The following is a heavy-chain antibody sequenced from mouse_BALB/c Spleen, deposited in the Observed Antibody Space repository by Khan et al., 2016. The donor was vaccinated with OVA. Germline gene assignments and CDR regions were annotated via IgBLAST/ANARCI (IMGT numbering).Heavy chain of an antibody. CDR3: ARPPISTVVTTYYWFFDF. D-gene: IGHD2-3*01. J-gene: IGHJ1*01. CDR1: GFTFSTYA. Sequence: EVELVESGRGLVKPGGSLKLSCAASGFTFSTYAMSWVRQTPEKRLEWVVTISTYDTYTNYQDSVKGRFTITRDKAKNTLYLQMSSLTSEDTAMYYCARPPISTVVTTYYWFFDFWGAGTTVTVSS. V-gene: IGHV5-9-3*01. CDR2: ISTYDTYT.